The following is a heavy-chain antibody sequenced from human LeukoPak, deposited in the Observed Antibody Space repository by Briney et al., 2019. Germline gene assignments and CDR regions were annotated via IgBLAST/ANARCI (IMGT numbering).Heavy chain of an antibody. CDR3: AKAASSSWPSYYSGRDV. Sequence: GGSLRLSCAASGFIFSSYSMSWVRHAPGVGLEGVSVITGSGGHTYYADSVEGRFTISNDNSKIPVYLQKSSLRVDATAVYYCAKAASSSWPSYYSGRDVWGQGTTVTVSS. D-gene: IGHD6-13*01. CDR2: ITGSGGHT. V-gene: IGHV3-23*01. CDR1: GFIFSSYS. J-gene: IGHJ6*02.